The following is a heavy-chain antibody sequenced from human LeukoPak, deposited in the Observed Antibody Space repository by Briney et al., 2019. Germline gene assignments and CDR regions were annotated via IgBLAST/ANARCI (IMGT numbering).Heavy chain of an antibody. CDR1: GFSFDDHA. J-gene: IGHJ4*02. Sequence: GGSLRLSCTASGFSFDDHAMHWVRQAPGKGLEWVSSITWNSGRIGYADSVKGRFTISRDNAKNSLYLQMNSLRLEDTAWYYCAKVLLPRGITPLDSWGQGTLVTVSP. CDR3: AKVLLPRGITPLDS. CDR2: ITWNSGRI. V-gene: IGHV3-9*01.